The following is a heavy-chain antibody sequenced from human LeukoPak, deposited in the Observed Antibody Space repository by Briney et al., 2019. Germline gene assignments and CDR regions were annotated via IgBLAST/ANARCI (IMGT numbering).Heavy chain of an antibody. CDR2: ISGLGDKQ. J-gene: IGHJ4*01. D-gene: IGHD6-13*01. CDR3: AKDSSAWYFYFDY. CDR1: GFSFNSYA. V-gene: IGHV3-23*01. Sequence: GGSLRLSCAGSGFSFNSYALHWVRQAPGKGLEWVSGISGLGDKQYYADSVKGRFTISRDNSKNTVYLDMNSLRVEETGIYYCAKDSSAWYFYFDYWDQGTPVTVSS.